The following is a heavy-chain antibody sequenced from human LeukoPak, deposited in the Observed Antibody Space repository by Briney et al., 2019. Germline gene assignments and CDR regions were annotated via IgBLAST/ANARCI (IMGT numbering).Heavy chain of an antibody. Sequence: GGPLRLSCAASGFTFSSYEMNWVRQAPGKGLEWVSYISSGSTIYYADSVKGRSTISRDNAKSSLYLQMNSLRAEDTAVYYCARDRRGSSWQFDYWGQGTPVTVSS. CDR1: GFTFSSYE. J-gene: IGHJ4*02. D-gene: IGHD6-13*01. CDR3: ARDRRGSSWQFDY. V-gene: IGHV3-48*03. CDR2: ISSGSTI.